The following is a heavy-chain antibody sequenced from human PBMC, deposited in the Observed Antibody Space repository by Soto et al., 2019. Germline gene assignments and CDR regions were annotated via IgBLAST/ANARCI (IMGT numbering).Heavy chain of an antibody. CDR3: ARAHCSGGSCYDLAFDI. V-gene: IGHV3-13*01. D-gene: IGHD2-15*01. J-gene: IGHJ3*02. Sequence: GGSLRLSCAASGFTFSSYDMHWVRQATGKGLEWVSAIGTAGDTYYPGSVKGRFTISRENAKNSLYLQMNSLRAGDTAVYYCARAHCSGGSCYDLAFDIWGQGTMVTVSS. CDR2: IGTAGDT. CDR1: GFTFSSYD.